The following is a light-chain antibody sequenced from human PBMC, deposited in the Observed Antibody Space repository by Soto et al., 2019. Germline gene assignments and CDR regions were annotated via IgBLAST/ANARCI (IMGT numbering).Light chain of an antibody. CDR2: DVS. V-gene: IGLV2-14*01. Sequence: QSVLTQPASVSGSPGXSITISCTGTSSDVGGYNYVSWYQQHPGKAPKLMIYDVSNRPSGVSNRVSGSKSGNTASLTISGLQAEDEADYYCSSYTSSSTLGVVFGGGTKLTVL. J-gene: IGLJ2*01. CDR1: SSDVGGYNY. CDR3: SSYTSSSTLGVV.